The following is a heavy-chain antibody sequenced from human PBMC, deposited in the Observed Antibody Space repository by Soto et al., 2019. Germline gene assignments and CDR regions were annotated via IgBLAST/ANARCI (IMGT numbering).Heavy chain of an antibody. V-gene: IGHV1-18*01. D-gene: IGHD3-9*01. CDR2: ISAYNGNT. CDR3: ARDRYGILTGYYVDY. Sequence: ASVKVSCKASGYTFTSYGISWVRQAPGQGLEWMGWISAYNGNTNYAQKLQGRVTMTTDTSTSTAYMELRSLRSDDTAVYYCARDRYGILTGYYVDYWGQGTLVTVSS. CDR1: GYTFTSYG. J-gene: IGHJ4*02.